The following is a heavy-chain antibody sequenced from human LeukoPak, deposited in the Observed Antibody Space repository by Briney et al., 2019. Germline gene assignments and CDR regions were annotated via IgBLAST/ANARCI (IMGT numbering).Heavy chain of an antibody. CDR1: GFTFDDYG. CDR2: INWNGGST. D-gene: IGHD2-15*01. V-gene: IGHV3-20*04. Sequence: PGGSLRLSCAASGFTFDDYGMSWVRQAPGKGLEWVSGINWNGGSTGYADSVKGRFTISRDNAKNSLYLQMNSLRAGDTALYYCARDCSGGSCQVRDYWGQGTLVTVSS. J-gene: IGHJ4*02. CDR3: ARDCSGGSCQVRDY.